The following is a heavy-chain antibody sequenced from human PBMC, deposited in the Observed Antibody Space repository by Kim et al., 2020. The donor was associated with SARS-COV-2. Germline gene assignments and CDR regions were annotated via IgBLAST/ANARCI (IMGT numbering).Heavy chain of an antibody. CDR2: ISAYNGNT. CDR3: ARDNHYYYGSGSYYNDHYYGMDV. D-gene: IGHD3-10*01. J-gene: IGHJ6*02. V-gene: IGHV1-18*01. CDR1: GYTFTSYG. Sequence: ASVKVSCKASGYTFTSYGISWVRQAPGQGLEWMGWISAYNGNTNYAQKLQGRVTMTTDTSTSTAYMELRSLRSDDTAVYYCARDNHYYYGSGSYYNDHYYGMDVWGQGTTVTVSS.